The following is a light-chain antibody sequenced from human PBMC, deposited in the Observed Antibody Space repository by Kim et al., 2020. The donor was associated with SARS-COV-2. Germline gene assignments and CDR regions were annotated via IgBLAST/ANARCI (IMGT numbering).Light chain of an antibody. CDR3: QQYNAWPLA. V-gene: IGKV3D-15*01. J-gene: IGKJ1*01. Sequence: SPGDRATLSCRASQSVSSSYLAWYQQKPGQAPRLLIYGASSRATGIPARFSGSGSGTEFTLTISGLQSEDFAVYYCQQYNAWPLAFGQGTKVDIK. CDR2: GAS. CDR1: QSVSSSY.